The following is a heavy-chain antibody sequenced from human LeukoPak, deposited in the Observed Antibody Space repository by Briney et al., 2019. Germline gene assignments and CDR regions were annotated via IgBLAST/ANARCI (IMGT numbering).Heavy chain of an antibody. CDR3: ARGFRTAARPLVNYMGV. Sequence: SETLSLTCTVSGGSISSSNYYWSWIRQPPGKGLEWIGEINHSGSTNYNPSLKSRVTISVDTSKNQFSLKLSSVTAADTAVYYCARGFRTAARPLVNYMGVWGKGTTVTVSS. CDR1: GGSISSSNYY. D-gene: IGHD6-6*01. J-gene: IGHJ6*03. V-gene: IGHV4-39*07. CDR2: INHSGST.